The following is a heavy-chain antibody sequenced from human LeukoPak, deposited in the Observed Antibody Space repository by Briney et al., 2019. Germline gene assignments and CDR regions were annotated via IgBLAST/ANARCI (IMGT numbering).Heavy chain of an antibody. V-gene: IGHV1-69*04. CDR2: IIPLFGIA. D-gene: IGHD1-26*01. CDR1: GGTFSSSA. Sequence: ASVKVSCKASGGTFSSSAISWARQAPGQGLEWMGRIIPLFGIANYAQKFRGRVTITADKSTSTAYMELSSLRSEDTAVYYCARVEGLGATTVGFDYWGQGTLVTVSS. J-gene: IGHJ4*02. CDR3: ARVEGLGATTVGFDY.